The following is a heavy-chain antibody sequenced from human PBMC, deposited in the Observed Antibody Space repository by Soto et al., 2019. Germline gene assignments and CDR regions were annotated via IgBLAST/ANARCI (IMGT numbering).Heavy chain of an antibody. V-gene: IGHV3-53*04. Sequence: GGSLRLSCAASGFTVSSNYMSWVRQAPGKGLEWVSVIYSGGSTYYADSVKGRFTISRHNSKNTLYLQMNSLRAEDTAVYYCAGPGYDSSGYYFDYWGQGTLVTVSS. CDR3: AGPGYDSSGYYFDY. CDR2: IYSGGST. D-gene: IGHD3-22*01. J-gene: IGHJ4*02. CDR1: GFTVSSNY.